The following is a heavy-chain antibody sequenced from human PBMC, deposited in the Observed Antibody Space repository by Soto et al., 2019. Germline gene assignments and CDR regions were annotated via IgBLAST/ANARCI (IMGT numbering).Heavy chain of an antibody. Sequence: QITLKESGPTLVKPTQTLTLTCTFSGFSLSTSGVGVGWIRQPPGKALEWLALIYWNDDKRYSPSLKSRLTITKDTSKNQVVLTMTNMDPVDTATYYCARTNYYGSGPKYNWLDPWGQGTLVTVSS. D-gene: IGHD3-10*01. CDR1: GFSLSTSGVG. J-gene: IGHJ5*02. CDR3: ARTNYYGSGPKYNWLDP. CDR2: IYWNDDK. V-gene: IGHV2-5*01.